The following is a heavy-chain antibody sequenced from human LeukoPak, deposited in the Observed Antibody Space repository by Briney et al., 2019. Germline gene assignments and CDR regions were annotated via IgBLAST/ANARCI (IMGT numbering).Heavy chain of an antibody. J-gene: IGHJ4*02. CDR1: GFTFSSCW. D-gene: IGHD5-12*01. CDR3: AREGRVSGYDFDC. Sequence: GGSLRLSCAASGFTFSSCWMHWVRQAPGKGLVWVSRINSDGSSITYADSVKGRCTISRDNAKNTLYLQMNSLRVEDTAVYYCAREGRVSGYDFDCWGQGTLVTVSS. V-gene: IGHV3-74*03. CDR2: INSDGSSI.